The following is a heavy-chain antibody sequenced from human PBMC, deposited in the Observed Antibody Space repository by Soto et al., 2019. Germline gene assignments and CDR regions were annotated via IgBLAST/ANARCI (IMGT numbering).Heavy chain of an antibody. CDR1: GYTFTSYG. J-gene: IGHJ6*03. CDR2: ISAYNGNT. V-gene: IGHV1-18*01. D-gene: IGHD6-6*01. Sequence: GASVKVSCKASGYTFTSYGISWVRQAPGQGLEWMGWISAYNGNTNYAQKLQGRVTMTTDTSTSTAYMELRSLRSDDTAVYYCARVNSSSSPYYYYYYYMDIWGKGTTVTVSS. CDR3: ARVNSSSSPYYYYYYYMDI.